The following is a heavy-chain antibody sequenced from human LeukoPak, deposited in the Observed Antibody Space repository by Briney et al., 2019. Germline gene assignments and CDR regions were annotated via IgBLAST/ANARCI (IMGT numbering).Heavy chain of an antibody. Sequence: SETLSLTCTDSGGSISSGDYYWSWIRQPPGKGLEWIGYIYYSGSTYYNPSLKSRVTISVDTSKNQFSLKLSSVTAADTAVYYCAREFLDYYDSSGYVSWFDPWGQGTLVTVSS. CDR3: AREFLDYYDSSGYVSWFDP. CDR1: GGSISSGDYY. CDR2: IYYSGST. J-gene: IGHJ5*02. V-gene: IGHV4-30-4*01. D-gene: IGHD3-22*01.